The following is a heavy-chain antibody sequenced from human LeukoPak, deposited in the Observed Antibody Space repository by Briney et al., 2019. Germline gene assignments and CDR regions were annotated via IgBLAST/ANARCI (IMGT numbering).Heavy chain of an antibody. J-gene: IGHJ4*02. D-gene: IGHD5-24*01. CDR1: GFTFNTYT. Sequence: GGSLRLSCAASGFTFNTYTMNWVRQAPGKGLEWVSYISGSSGIIDYADSVRGRFTISRDNAKNSLYLQMSSLRAEDTAIYYCTRVGYIDEGIDYWGQGTLVTVSS. CDR3: TRVGYIDEGIDY. CDR2: ISGSSGII. V-gene: IGHV3-48*01.